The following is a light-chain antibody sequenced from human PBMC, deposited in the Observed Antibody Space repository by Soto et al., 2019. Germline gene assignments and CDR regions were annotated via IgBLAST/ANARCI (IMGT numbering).Light chain of an antibody. CDR2: GAS. J-gene: IGKJ2*01. CDR1: QSVGSSH. Sequence: DIVLTQSPVTLSLSPGERATLSCRASQSVGSSHLAWYQQKPGQAPRLVIYGASSRATGIPDRFSGSGSGTDFTLTISRLEPEEFAVYYCQQYDSSPLYTFGQGTKLEIQ. V-gene: IGKV3-20*01. CDR3: QQYDSSPLYT.